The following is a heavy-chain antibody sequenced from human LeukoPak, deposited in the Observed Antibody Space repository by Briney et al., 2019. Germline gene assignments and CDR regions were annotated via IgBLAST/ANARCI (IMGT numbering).Heavy chain of an antibody. Sequence: GASVKVSCKASGYTFTSYDINWVRQATGQGLEWMGWMNPNSGNRGYAQKFQGRVTMTRNTSITTAYMELSSLRSDDTAVYYCARDYSGYDGMDVWGKGTTVTVSS. J-gene: IGHJ6*04. CDR1: GYTFTSYD. CDR2: MNPNSGNR. V-gene: IGHV1-8*01. D-gene: IGHD1-26*01. CDR3: ARDYSGYDGMDV.